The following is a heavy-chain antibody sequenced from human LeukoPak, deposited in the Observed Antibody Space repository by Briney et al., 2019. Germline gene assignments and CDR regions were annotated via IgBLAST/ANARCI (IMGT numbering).Heavy chain of an antibody. Sequence: GGSLRLSCAASGFTFSSYAMSWVRQAPGKGLEWVSAISGSGGSIYYADSVKGRFTISRDNSKNTLYLQMNSLRAEDTAVYYCAKRAGFSSGWYEGDAFDIWGQGTMVTVSS. CDR2: ISGSGGSI. CDR3: AKRAGFSSGWYEGDAFDI. CDR1: GFTFSSYA. J-gene: IGHJ3*02. D-gene: IGHD6-19*01. V-gene: IGHV3-23*01.